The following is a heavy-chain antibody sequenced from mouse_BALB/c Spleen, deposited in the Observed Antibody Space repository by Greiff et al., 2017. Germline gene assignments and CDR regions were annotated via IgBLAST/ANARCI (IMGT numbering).Heavy chain of an antibody. J-gene: IGHJ3*01. CDR1: GYTFTSYW. CDR2: IYPGNSDT. CDR3: TKISPLLRSFAY. Sequence: VQLQQSGTVLARPGASVKMSCKASGYTFTSYWMHWVKQRPGQGLEWIGAIYPGNSDTSYNQKFKGKAKLTAVTSTSTAYMELSSLTNEDSAVYYGTKISPLLRSFAYWGQGTLVTVSA. V-gene: IGHV1-5*01. D-gene: IGHD1-1*01.